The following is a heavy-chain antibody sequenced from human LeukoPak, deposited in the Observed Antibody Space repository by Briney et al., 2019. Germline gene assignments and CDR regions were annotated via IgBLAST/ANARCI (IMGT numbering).Heavy chain of an antibody. D-gene: IGHD3-10*01. CDR3: ALSRYGEALFDY. Sequence: PSETPTLTCNVSGVCIASNTHYWTWIRQHPGTGLEWIGFISYSDPTSYNPSLRSRVAFSLDTSKNQFSLQLHSVTAADTAVYYCALSRYGEALFDYWGQGSLVTVSS. V-gene: IGHV4-31*03. CDR1: GVCIASNTHY. CDR2: ISYSDPT. J-gene: IGHJ4*02.